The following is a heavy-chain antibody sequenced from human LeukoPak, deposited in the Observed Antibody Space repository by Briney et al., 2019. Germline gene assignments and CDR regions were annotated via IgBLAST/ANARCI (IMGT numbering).Heavy chain of an antibody. V-gene: IGHV4-59*12. Sequence: KTSETLSLTCTVSGGSISSYYWSWIRQPPGKGLEWVGYLYNTGSTYYNPSLKSRVTISVDTSKNQFSLKLSSVTAADTAVYYCARVRGYSYGLFDYWGQGTLVTVSS. CDR2: LYNTGST. CDR3: ARVRGYSYGLFDY. J-gene: IGHJ4*02. CDR1: GGSISSYY. D-gene: IGHD5-18*01.